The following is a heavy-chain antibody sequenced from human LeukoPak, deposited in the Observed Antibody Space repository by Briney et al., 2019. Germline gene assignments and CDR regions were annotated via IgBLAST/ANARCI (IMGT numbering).Heavy chain of an antibody. Sequence: SETLSLTCTVSGGSISSYYWSWIRQPPGKGLEWIGYIYYSGSTNYNPSLKSRVTLSVDTSKNQFSLKLSSVTAADTAVYYCASYDSSGYYVPDAFDIWGQGTMVTVSS. D-gene: IGHD3-22*01. CDR2: IYYSGST. V-gene: IGHV4-59*01. J-gene: IGHJ3*02. CDR1: GGSISSYY. CDR3: ASYDSSGYYVPDAFDI.